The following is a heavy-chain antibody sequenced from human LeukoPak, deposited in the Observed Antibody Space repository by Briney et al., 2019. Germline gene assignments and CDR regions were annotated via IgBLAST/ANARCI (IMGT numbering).Heavy chain of an antibody. CDR2: IYYSGST. CDR1: GGSISSSSSY. J-gene: IGHJ4*02. Sequence: SETLSLTCTVSGGSISSSSSYWGRIRQPPGKGLECIGSIYYSGSTYYNPSLKSRVTISVDTSKNQFSLKLSSVTAADTAVYYCARQVEYSSSWLDYWGQGTLVTVSS. V-gene: IGHV4-39*01. D-gene: IGHD6-13*01. CDR3: ARQVEYSSSWLDY.